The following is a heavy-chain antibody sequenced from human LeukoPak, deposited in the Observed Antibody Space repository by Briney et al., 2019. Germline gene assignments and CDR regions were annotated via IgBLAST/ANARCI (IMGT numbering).Heavy chain of an antibody. CDR1: GYTFTGYY. CDR2: INPNSGGT. Sequence: ASVKVSCKASGYTFTGYYMHWVRQAPGQGLEWMGRINPNSGGTNYAQKFQGRVTMTRDTSTSTAYMELSRLRSDDTAVYYCARDLGYDSSGYRDYWGQGTLVTVSS. J-gene: IGHJ4*02. D-gene: IGHD3-22*01. CDR3: ARDLGYDSSGYRDY. V-gene: IGHV1-2*06.